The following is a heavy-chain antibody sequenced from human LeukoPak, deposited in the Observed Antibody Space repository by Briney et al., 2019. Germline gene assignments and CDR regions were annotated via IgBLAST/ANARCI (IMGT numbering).Heavy chain of an antibody. D-gene: IGHD3-22*01. J-gene: IGHJ3*02. V-gene: IGHV3-23*01. CDR2: ISGSGGST. CDR3: AKGDSSGYYFGNDAFDI. CDR1: GFTFSSNA. Sequence: GGSLRLSCAASGFTFSSNAMSWVRQAPGKGLEWVSAISGSGGSTYYADSVKGRFTISRDNSKNTLYLQMNSLGAEDTAVYYCAKGDSSGYYFGNDAFDIWGQGTMVTVSS.